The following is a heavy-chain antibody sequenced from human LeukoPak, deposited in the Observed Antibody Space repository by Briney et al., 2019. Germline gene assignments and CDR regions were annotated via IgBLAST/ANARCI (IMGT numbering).Heavy chain of an antibody. CDR2: IYYSGST. CDR1: GGPISSSSYY. Sequence: SETLSLTCTVSGGPISSSSYYWGWIRQTPGKGLVWIGSIYYSGSTYYNPSLKSRVTISVDTSKNQFSLKLSSVTAADTAVYYCARGGIVVVPASWTGWFDPWGQGTLVTVSS. D-gene: IGHD2-2*01. CDR3: ARGGIVVVPASWTGWFDP. J-gene: IGHJ5*02. V-gene: IGHV4-39*01.